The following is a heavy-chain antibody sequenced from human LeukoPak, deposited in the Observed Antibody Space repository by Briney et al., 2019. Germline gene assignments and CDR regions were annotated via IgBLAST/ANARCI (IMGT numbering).Heavy chain of an antibody. J-gene: IGHJ4*02. CDR3: ARGPRGYSYGYLLY. V-gene: IGHV1-3*01. D-gene: IGHD5-18*01. CDR1: GYTFTSYA. Sequence: ASVKVSCKASGYTFTSYAMHWVRQAPGQRLEWMGWISAGNGNTKYSQKFQGRVTITRDTSASTAYMELSSLRSEDTAVYYCARGPRGYSYGYLLYWGQGTLVTVSS. CDR2: ISAGNGNT.